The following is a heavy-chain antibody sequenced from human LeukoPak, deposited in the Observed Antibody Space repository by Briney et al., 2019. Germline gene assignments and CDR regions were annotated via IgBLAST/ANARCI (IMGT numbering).Heavy chain of an antibody. J-gene: IGHJ4*02. Sequence: GSLRLSCAASGFTFSSYEMNWVRQAPGKGLEWVSYISSSGSTIYYADSVKGRFTISRDNAKNSLYLQMNSLRAEDTAVYYCAREVGYYYGSGSPQFYYFDYWGQGTLVTVSS. CDR2: ISSSGSTI. CDR3: AREVGYYYGSGSPQFYYFDY. V-gene: IGHV3-48*03. D-gene: IGHD3-10*01. CDR1: GFTFSSYE.